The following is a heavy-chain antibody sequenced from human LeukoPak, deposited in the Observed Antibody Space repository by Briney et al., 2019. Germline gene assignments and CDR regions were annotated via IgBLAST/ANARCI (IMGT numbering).Heavy chain of an antibody. D-gene: IGHD4-17*01. V-gene: IGHV4-59*08. CDR2: INYSGSA. J-gene: IGHJ3*02. CDR1: GGSLSSYY. CDR3: ARHNYDDYVFDI. Sequence: SETLSLTCTVSGGSLSSYYFSWIRQSPGKGLEWIAYINYSGSASYDPSLKSRVTMSVDTSKQFSLSLSSVTAADTAVYYCARHNYDDYVFDIWGQGTKVTVSS.